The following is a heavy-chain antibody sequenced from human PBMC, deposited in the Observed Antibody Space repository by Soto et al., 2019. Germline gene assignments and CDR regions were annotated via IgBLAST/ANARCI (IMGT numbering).Heavy chain of an antibody. CDR2: IYSGGST. Sequence: EVQLAESGGGLVQPGGSLRLSCAASGFTVSSNYMSWVRQAPGKGLEWVSVIYSGGSTYYADSVKGRFTISRDNSKNTLYLQMNSLRAEDTAVYYCARDRLSGPYYYYYMDVWGKGTTVTVSS. CDR3: ARDRLSGPYYYYYMDV. CDR1: GFTVSSNY. V-gene: IGHV3-66*01. J-gene: IGHJ6*03. D-gene: IGHD6-25*01.